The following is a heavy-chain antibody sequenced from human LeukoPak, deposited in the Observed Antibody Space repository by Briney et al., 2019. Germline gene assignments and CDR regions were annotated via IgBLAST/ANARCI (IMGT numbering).Heavy chain of an antibody. CDR1: GYTFTSYG. D-gene: IGHD2-15*01. CDR3: ARDSYCSGGSCYTNWFDP. Sequence: ASVKVSCKASGYTFTSYGISWVRKPHGQGHEWMGWISAYNGNTNYAQKLQGRVTMTTDTSTSTAYMELRSLRSDDTAVYYCARDSYCSGGSCYTNWFDPWGQGTLVTVSS. J-gene: IGHJ5*02. CDR2: ISAYNGNT. V-gene: IGHV1-18*01.